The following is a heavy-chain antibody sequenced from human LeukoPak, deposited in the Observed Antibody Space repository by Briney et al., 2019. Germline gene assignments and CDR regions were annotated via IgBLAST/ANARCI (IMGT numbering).Heavy chain of an antibody. CDR3: AELGITMIGGV. CDR2: ISSSGSTI. CDR1: GFTVSNKY. Sequence: GGSLRLSCAASGFTVSNKYMTWVRQAPGKGLEWVSYISSSGSTIYYADSVKGRFTISRDNAKNSLYLQMNSLRAEDTAVYYCAELGITMIGGVWGKGTTVTISS. D-gene: IGHD3-10*02. J-gene: IGHJ6*04. V-gene: IGHV3-11*04.